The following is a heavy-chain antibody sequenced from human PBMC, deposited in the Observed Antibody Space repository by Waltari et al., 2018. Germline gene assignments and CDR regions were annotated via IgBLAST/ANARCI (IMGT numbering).Heavy chain of an antibody. V-gene: IGHV4-38-2*01. CDR3: ASSYYYGSGSYYSYYFDY. J-gene: IGHJ4*02. CDR1: GYSISSGYY. CDR2: IYHSGST. D-gene: IGHD3-10*01. Sequence: QVQLQESGPGLVKPSETLSLTCAVSGYSISSGYYWGWIRQPPGKGLEWIGSIYHSGSTYYNPSLKSRVTISVDTSKNQFYLKLSSVTAADTAVYYCASSYYYGSGSYYSYYFDYWGQGTLVTVSS.